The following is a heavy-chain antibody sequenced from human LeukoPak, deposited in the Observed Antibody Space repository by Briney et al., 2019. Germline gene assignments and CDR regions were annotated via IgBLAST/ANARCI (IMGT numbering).Heavy chain of an antibody. V-gene: IGHV1-2*02. CDR3: ARDSIYCGVDWYSEFVDY. J-gene: IGHJ4*02. CDR2: INLNNGGT. CDR1: GHTFTGSY. D-gene: IGHD2-21*02. Sequence: ASVKVSCKASGHTFTGSYMNWVRQAPGQGLEWKGWINLNNGGTNYAQKFQGRVTMTRDTSISTTYMELSRLRSDDTAVYYCARDSIYCGVDWYSEFVDYWGQGTLVTVSS.